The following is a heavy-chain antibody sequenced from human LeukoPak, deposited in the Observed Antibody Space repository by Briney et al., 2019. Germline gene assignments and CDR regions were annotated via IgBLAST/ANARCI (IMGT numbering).Heavy chain of an antibody. CDR3: ARDGTGYCSGGSCYSGASFDY. J-gene: IGHJ4*01. D-gene: IGHD2-15*01. CDR1: GYTFTGYY. V-gene: IGHV1-2*06. Sequence: ASVKVSCKASGYTFTGYYMHWVRQAPGQGLEWMGRINPNSGGTNYAQKFQGRVTINRDTSISTAYMELSRLRSDDTAVYYCARDGTGYCSGGSCYSGASFDYSGHGTLVTVSS. CDR2: INPNSGGT.